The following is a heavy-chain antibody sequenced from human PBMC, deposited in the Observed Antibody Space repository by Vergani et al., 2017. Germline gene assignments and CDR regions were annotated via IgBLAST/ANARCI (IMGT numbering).Heavy chain of an antibody. V-gene: IGHV1-2*02. CDR1: GYTFTGYY. J-gene: IGHJ4*02. CDR3: ARDSSSFVLKLLRMTNYFDY. D-gene: IGHD6-13*01. CDR2: INPNSGGT. Sequence: QVQLVQSGAEVKKPGASVKVSCKASGYTFTGYYMHWVRQAPGQGLEWMGWINPNSGGTNYAQKFQGRVTITRDTSISTAYMELSRLRSDDTAVYYCARDSSSFVLKLLRMTNYFDYWGQGTLVTVSS.